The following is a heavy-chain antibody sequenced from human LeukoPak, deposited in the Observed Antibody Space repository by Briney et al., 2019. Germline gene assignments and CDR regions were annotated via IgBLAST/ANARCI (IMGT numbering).Heavy chain of an antibody. Sequence: PSETLSLTCTVSGVSINSHYWNWIRQPPGKGLEWIGHIYYTGTTNYDPSLKSRVTISVDRSKNHFSLKLKSVTNADTAVYYCARAGPWQIDPWGQGILVTVSS. D-gene: IGHD3-10*01. CDR1: GVSINSHY. CDR2: IYYTGTT. V-gene: IGHV4-59*11. CDR3: ARAGPWQIDP. J-gene: IGHJ5*02.